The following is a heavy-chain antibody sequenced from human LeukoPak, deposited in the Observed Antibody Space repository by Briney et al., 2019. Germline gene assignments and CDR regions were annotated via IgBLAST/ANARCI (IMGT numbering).Heavy chain of an antibody. CDR3: AEAVGGGYSYGLIDY. J-gene: IGHJ4*02. Sequence: GGSLRLSCAASGFTFDDYAMHWVRQAPGKGLEWVSGISWNSGSIGYADSVKGRFTISRDNAKNSLYLQMNSLRAEDMALYYCAEAVGGGYSYGLIDYWGQGTLVTVSS. D-gene: IGHD5-18*01. CDR2: ISWNSGSI. V-gene: IGHV3-9*03. CDR1: GFTFDDYA.